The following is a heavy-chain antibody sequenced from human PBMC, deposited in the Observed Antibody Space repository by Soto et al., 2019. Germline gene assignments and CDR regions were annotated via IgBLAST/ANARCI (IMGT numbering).Heavy chain of an antibody. V-gene: IGHV1-69*02. CDR1: GGTFSSYT. CDR3: ARCPPVVVAAGGNWFDP. CDR2: IIPILGIA. Sequence: ASVKVSCKASGGTFSSYTISWVRQAPGQGLEWMGRIIPILGIANYAQKFQGRVTITADKSTSTAYMELSSLRSEDTAVYYCARCPPVVVAAGGNWFDPWGQGTLVTVSS. D-gene: IGHD2-15*01. J-gene: IGHJ5*02.